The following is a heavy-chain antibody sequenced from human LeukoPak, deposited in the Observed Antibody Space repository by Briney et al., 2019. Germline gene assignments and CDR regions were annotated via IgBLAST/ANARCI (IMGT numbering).Heavy chain of an antibody. CDR1: GGSISSHY. D-gene: IGHD3-10*01. CDR2: IYSSGST. CDR3: ARLRVGSLFSGAQDNWFDP. V-gene: IGHV4-4*07. Sequence: PSETLSLTCTVSGGSISSHYWSWIRQPAGKGLEWIGRIYSSGSTNYNPSLKSRVTISVDTSKNQFSLKLSSVTAADTAVYYCARLRVGSLFSGAQDNWFDPWGQGTLVTVSS. J-gene: IGHJ5*02.